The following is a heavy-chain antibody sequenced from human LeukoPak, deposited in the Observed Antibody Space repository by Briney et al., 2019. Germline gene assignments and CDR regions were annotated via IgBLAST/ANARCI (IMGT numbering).Heavy chain of an antibody. J-gene: IGHJ4*02. CDR3: ARAMIVVDHYYFDY. CDR1: GFTVSSNY. V-gene: IGHV3-53*01. CDR2: IYSGGST. Sequence: GGSLRLSCAASGFTVSSNYMSWVRQAPGKGLEWVSVIYSGGSTYYADSVKGRFTISRDNSKNTLYLQMNSLGAEDTAVYYCARAMIVVDHYYFDYWGQGTLVTVSS. D-gene: IGHD3-22*01.